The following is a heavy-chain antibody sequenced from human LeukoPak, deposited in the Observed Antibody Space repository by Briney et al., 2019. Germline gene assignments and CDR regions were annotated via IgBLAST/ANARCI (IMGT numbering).Heavy chain of an antibody. CDR2: IIPILGIA. J-gene: IGHJ4*02. D-gene: IGHD6-13*01. V-gene: IGHV1-69*04. Sequence: VASVKVSCKASGGTFSSYAISWVRQAPGQGLEWMGRIIPILGIANYAQKFQGRVTITAGKSTSTAYMELSSLRSEDTAVYYCARGIAAAGTFWGQGTLVTVSS. CDR1: GGTFSSYA. CDR3: ARGIAAAGTF.